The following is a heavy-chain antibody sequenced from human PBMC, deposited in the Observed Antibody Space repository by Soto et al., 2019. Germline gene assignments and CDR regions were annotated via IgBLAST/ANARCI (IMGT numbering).Heavy chain of an antibody. J-gene: IGHJ5*02. V-gene: IGHV2-5*01. D-gene: IGHD3-10*01. Sequence: QITLKESGPSLVKPTQTLTLTCTFSGLSLSTSGEAVGWIRKPPGKALEWLALIYWTDDKRYNPTLKTRLTITKDTSKYQVVITLSNMDPVDTATYYCAHYVSTICAGWFDPWGQGILVTVSS. CDR1: GLSLSTSGEA. CDR2: IYWTDDK. CDR3: AHYVSTICAGWFDP.